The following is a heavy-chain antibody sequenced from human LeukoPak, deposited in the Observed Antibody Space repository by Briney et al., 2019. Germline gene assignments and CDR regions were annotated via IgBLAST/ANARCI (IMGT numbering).Heavy chain of an antibody. CDR2: IKQDGSEN. V-gene: IGHV3-7*01. D-gene: IGHD6-13*01. Sequence: GGSLRLSCAASGFTFSSYWMSWVRQAPGKGLEWVADIKQDGSENYYVSSVKGLFTISRDNAKNSLYLQMDSLRTGDTAVYYCARGGNSRLMREWFDPWGQGTLVTVSS. CDR1: GFTFSSYW. J-gene: IGHJ5*02. CDR3: ARGGNSRLMREWFDP.